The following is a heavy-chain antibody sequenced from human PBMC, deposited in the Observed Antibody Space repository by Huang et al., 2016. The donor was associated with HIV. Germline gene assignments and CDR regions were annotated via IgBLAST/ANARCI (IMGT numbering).Heavy chain of an antibody. D-gene: IGHD6-13*01. CDR2: VIPICETA. J-gene: IGHJ4*01. CDR3: AVGTRSSWFYDY. V-gene: IGHV1-69*12. CDR1: GGTFSSLA. Sequence: QVHLVQPGAEVKKPGSSVKVSCKASGGTFSSLAISWVRKAPGQGLEWMGGVIPICETANYAQKFQGRVTISADESTKTAYMELNSLRSEDTAVFYCAVGTRSSWFYDYWGQGTLVTVSS.